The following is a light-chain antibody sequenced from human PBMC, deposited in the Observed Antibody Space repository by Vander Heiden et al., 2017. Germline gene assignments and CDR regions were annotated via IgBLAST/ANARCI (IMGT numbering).Light chain of an antibody. J-gene: IGLJ2*01. CDR2: QDS. V-gene: IGLV3-1*01. CDR3: QAWDSSTVV. Sequence: QPPSVTVSPGQTASITCSGDKLGDKYACWYQQKPGQSPVLVIYQDSKRPSGIPERFSGSNSGNTATLTISGTQAMDEADYYCQAWDSSTVVFGGGTKLTVL. CDR1: KLGDKY.